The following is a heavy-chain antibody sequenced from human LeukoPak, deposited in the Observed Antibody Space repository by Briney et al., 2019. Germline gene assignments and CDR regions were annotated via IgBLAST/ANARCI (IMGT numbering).Heavy chain of an antibody. D-gene: IGHD3-22*01. Sequence: GGSLRLSCAASGFTVSSNYMSWVRQAPGKGLEWVSVIYSGGSTYYADSVKGRFTISRDNSKNTLYLQMNSLRAEDTAVYYCARATRTYYYDSSGYFDYWGQGTLVTVSS. CDR3: ARATRTYYYDSSGYFDY. J-gene: IGHJ4*02. V-gene: IGHV3-66*02. CDR1: GFTVSSNY. CDR2: IYSGGST.